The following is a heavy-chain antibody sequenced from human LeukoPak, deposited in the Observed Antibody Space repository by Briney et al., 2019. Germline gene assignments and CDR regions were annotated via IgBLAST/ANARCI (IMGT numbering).Heavy chain of an antibody. CDR2: ISAYNGNT. CDR1: GYTFTSYG. V-gene: IGHV1-18*01. Sequence: ASVTVSYKASGYTFTSYGISWVRQAPGQGLEGLGWISAYNGNTNYAQKLQGRVTMTTDTSTSTAYMELRSLRSDDTAVYYCARDHGDYEILTGYPPIGGAPFDYWGQGTLVTVSS. J-gene: IGHJ4*02. D-gene: IGHD3-9*01. CDR3: ARDHGDYEILTGYPPIGGAPFDY.